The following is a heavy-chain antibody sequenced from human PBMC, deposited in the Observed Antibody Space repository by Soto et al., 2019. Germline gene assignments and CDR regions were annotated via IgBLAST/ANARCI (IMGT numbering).Heavy chain of an antibody. CDR2: IYYIGTT. D-gene: IGHD3-10*01. CDR1: GGSISSGGYY. CDR3: GRDIRFGDPCGMDV. J-gene: IGHJ6*02. Sequence: QVQLQESGPGLVKPSQTLSLTCAVSGGSISSGGYYWSWIRQHPGKGLEWIGYIYYIGTTYYNPSPRAWVTLTGNPSKAQSSLKLRAVTAANPAGYYRGRDIRFGDPCGMDVGGQGTTVTVSS. V-gene: IGHV4-31*11.